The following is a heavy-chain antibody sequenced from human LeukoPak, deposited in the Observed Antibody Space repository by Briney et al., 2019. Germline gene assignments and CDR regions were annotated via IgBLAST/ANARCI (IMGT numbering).Heavy chain of an antibody. J-gene: IGHJ4*02. CDR3: ARDRATLRGNNYDLLTGYYTGWDY. D-gene: IGHD3-9*01. V-gene: IGHV1-18*01. CDR2: VSTYNGNT. CDR1: GYTFSSYS. Sequence: ASVKVSCKTSGYTFSSYSISWVRQAPGQGLEWMGWVSTYNGNTNYAQNLQGRVTMTTDRSTSTAYMELRSLTSDDTAVYYCARDRATLRGNNYDLLTGYYTGWDYWAQGTLVSVSS.